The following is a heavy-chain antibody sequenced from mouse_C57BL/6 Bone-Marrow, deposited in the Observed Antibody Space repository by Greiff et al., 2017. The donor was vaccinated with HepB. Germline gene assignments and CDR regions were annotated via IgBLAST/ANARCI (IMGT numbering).Heavy chain of an antibody. CDR1: GYSFTDYN. D-gene: IGHD1-1*01. V-gene: IGHV1-39*01. J-gene: IGHJ2*01. CDR3: ARWGYYGSSLYYFDY. Sequence: EVKLMESGPELVKPGASVKISCKASGYSFTDYNMNWVKQSNGKSLEWIGVINPNYGTTSYNQKFKGKATLTVDQSSSTAYMQLNSLTSEDSAVYYCARWGYYGSSLYYFDYWGQGTTLTVSS. CDR2: INPNYGTT.